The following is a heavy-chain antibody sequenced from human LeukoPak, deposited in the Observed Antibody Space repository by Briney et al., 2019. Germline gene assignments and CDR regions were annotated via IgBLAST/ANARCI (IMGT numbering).Heavy chain of an antibody. CDR3: ATRYSSSRFSYYGMDV. CDR1: GYTFTSYG. CDR2: VSAYSGDI. J-gene: IGHJ6*02. Sequence: ASVQVSCKAFGYTFTSYGISWVRQAPAQPLEGMGWVSAYSGDINYAQKFQGRATMTIDTPTSTAYMELRSLSSGDTAVYYCATRYSSSRFSYYGMDVWGQGTTVTVSS. D-gene: IGHD6-13*01. V-gene: IGHV1-18*01.